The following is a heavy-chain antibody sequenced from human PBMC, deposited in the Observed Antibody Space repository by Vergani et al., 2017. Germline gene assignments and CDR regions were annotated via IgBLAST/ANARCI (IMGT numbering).Heavy chain of an antibody. CDR2: INPSGGHT. Sequence: QVQVVQSGAEVKKSGASVKVSCKTSGYTFSNYYMHWVRQAPGQGLEWMGIINPSGGHTNYAQKFQGRVTMTRDTSTSTVYMELSSLRSEATAIYYCARGEYGILTGYRYWGQGTLVTVSA. D-gene: IGHD3-9*01. J-gene: IGHJ4*02. CDR1: GYTFSNYY. CDR3: ARGEYGILTGYRY. V-gene: IGHV1-46*03.